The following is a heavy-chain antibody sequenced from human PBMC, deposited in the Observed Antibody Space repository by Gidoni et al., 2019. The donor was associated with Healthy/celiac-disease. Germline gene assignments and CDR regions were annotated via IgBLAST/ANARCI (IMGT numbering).Heavy chain of an antibody. Sequence: EVQLVESGGGLVQPGGSLKLSCAASGFTFSGSAMHWVRQASGKGLEWVGRIRSKANSYATAYAASVKGRFTISRDDSKNTAYLQMNSLKTEDTAVYYCTSRYYYDSTDGMNQNDYWGQGTLVTVSS. CDR1: GFTFSGSA. J-gene: IGHJ4*02. D-gene: IGHD3-22*01. CDR2: IRSKANSYAT. CDR3: TSRYYYDSTDGMNQNDY. V-gene: IGHV3-73*02.